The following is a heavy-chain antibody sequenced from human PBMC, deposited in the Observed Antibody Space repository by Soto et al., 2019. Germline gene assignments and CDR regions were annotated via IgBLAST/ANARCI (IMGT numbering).Heavy chain of an antibody. Sequence: SETLSLTCTVSGGSISSSSYYWGWIRQPPGKGLEWIGSIYYSGSTNYNPSLKSRVTISVDTSKNQFSLKLSSVTAADTAVYYCARSPLVDYDSGGYYPQHFDYWGQGTLVTVSS. CDR3: ARSPLVDYDSGGYYPQHFDY. D-gene: IGHD3-22*01. J-gene: IGHJ4*02. CDR2: IYYSGST. CDR1: GGSISSSSYY. V-gene: IGHV4-39*07.